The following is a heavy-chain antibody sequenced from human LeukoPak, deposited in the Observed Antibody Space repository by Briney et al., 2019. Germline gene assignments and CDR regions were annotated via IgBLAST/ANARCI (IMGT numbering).Heavy chain of an antibody. J-gene: IGHJ3*02. CDR3: ARATGGGYYYADAFDI. CDR2: INHSGST. D-gene: IGHD3-22*01. V-gene: IGHV4-34*01. CDR1: GGSFSGYY. Sequence: SDTLSLTCAVYGGSFSGYYWSWIRQPPGKGLEWIGEINHSGSTNYNPSLKSRVTISVDTSKNQFSLKLSSVTAADTAVYYCARATGGGYYYADAFDIWGQGTMVTVSS.